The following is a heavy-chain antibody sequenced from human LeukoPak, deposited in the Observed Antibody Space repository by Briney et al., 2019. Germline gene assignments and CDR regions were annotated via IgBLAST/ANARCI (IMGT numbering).Heavy chain of an antibody. D-gene: IGHD5-24*01. CDR2: IYYSGST. V-gene: IGHV4-30-4*01. CDR3: ARVCTHDGAGYNRNYYYGMDV. J-gene: IGHJ6*02. CDR1: GGSISSGDYY. Sequence: SETLSLTCTVSGGSISSGDYYWSWIRQPPGKGLEWIGYIYYSGSTYYNPSLKSRVTISVDTSKNQFSLKLSSVTAADTAVYYCARVCTHDGAGYNRNYYYGMDVWGQGTTVTVSS.